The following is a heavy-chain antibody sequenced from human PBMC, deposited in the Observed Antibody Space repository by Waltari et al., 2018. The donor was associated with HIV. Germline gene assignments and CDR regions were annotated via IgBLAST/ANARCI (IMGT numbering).Heavy chain of an antibody. CDR3: ARALWSGYYTPYYLDY. J-gene: IGHJ4*02. CDR2: ISAYNGHT. Sequence: QVQLVQSGAEVKKPGASVKVSCKASGYTFTSYGISWVRQAPGQGVEWMGWISAYNGHTNYAQKLQGRVSMTTDTATSTAYMDLRSLRSDDTAFYYCARALWSGYYTPYYLDYWGQGTLVTVSS. D-gene: IGHD3-3*01. CDR1: GYTFTSYG. V-gene: IGHV1-18*01.